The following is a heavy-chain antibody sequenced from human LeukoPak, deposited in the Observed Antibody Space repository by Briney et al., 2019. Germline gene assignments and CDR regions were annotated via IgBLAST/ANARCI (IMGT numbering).Heavy chain of an antibody. CDR3: ARAGGDSSSWYPDY. CDR1: GYTFTSYY. V-gene: IGHV1-46*01. J-gene: IGHJ4*02. D-gene: IGHD6-13*01. CDR2: INPSGGGT. Sequence: ASVKVSCKASGYTFTSYYMHWVRQAPGQVLEWMGIINPSGGGTNYAQKFQGRVTMTSDTSTSTVYTELSSLRSEDTAVYYCARAGGDSSSWYPDYWGQGTLVTVSS.